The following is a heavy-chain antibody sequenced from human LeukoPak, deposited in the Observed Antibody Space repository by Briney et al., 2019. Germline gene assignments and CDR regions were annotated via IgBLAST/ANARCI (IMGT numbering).Heavy chain of an antibody. D-gene: IGHD2-15*01. Sequence: GGSLRLSCAASGFTFSGYSMNWVRQAPGKGLEWVSSISSSSSYIYYADSVKGRFTISRDNAKNSVYLQMNSLRAEDTAVYYCARDRCSGGNCYSDFDYWGQGTLVTVSS. V-gene: IGHV3-21*06. CDR1: GFTFSGYS. CDR3: ARDRCSGGNCYSDFDY. J-gene: IGHJ4*02. CDR2: ISSSSSYI.